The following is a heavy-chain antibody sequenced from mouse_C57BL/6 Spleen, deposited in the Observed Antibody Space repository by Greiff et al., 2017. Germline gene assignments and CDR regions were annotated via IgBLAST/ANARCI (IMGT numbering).Heavy chain of an antibody. CDR3: AREDYYGSRYEGYFDV. CDR1: GYTFTDYK. J-gene: IGHJ1*03. Sequence: VQLQQSGPELVKPGASVKIPCKASGYTFTDYKMDWVKQSHGKSLEWIGDINPNNGGTIYNQKFKGKATLTVDKSSSTAYMELRSLTSEDTAVYYCAREDYYGSRYEGYFDVWGTGTTVTVSS. CDR2: INPNNGGT. V-gene: IGHV1-18*01. D-gene: IGHD1-1*01.